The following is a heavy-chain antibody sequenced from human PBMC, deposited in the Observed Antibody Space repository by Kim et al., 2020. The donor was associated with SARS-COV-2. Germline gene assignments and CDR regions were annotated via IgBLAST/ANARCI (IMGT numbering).Heavy chain of an antibody. Sequence: GGSLRLSCSASGFTFSTSSMSWVRQAPGKGLEWVSSILGGGGSTYYADSVRGRFTISRDNSHNTLYLQMNSLRAEDTAIYYCGRYGRLPAAWGQGTLVT. J-gene: IGHJ5*02. CDR2: ILGGGGST. CDR1: GFTFSTSS. V-gene: IGHV3-23*01. CDR3: GRYGRLPAA. D-gene: IGHD2-15*01.